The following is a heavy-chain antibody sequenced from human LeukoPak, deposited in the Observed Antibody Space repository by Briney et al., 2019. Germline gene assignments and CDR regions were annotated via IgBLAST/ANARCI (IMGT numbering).Heavy chain of an antibody. V-gene: IGHV4-31*03. J-gene: IGHJ5*02. CDR1: GGSISSGGYY. CDR2: IYYSGST. D-gene: IGHD2-15*01. CDR3: AAQDVNWFDP. Sequence: SETLSLTCTVSGGSISSGGYYWSWIRQHPGKGLEWIGYIYYSGSTYYNPSLKSRVTISVDTSKNQFSLELSSVTAADTAVYYCAAQDVNWFDPWGQGTLVTVSS.